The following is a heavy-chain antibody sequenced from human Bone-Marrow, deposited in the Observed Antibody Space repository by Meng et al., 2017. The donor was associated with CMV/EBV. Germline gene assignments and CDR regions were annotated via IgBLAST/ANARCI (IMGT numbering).Heavy chain of an antibody. D-gene: IGHD2-15*01. J-gene: IGHJ4*02. CDR2: INPSGGST. V-gene: IGHV1-46*01. Sequence: QVQLVQSGSEVKKPGASVKVSCKTSGYTFVGHYIHWVRQAPGQGLEWMGIINPSGGSTSYAQKFQGRVTMTRDTSTSTVYMELSSLRSEDTAVYYCARVRGSGGSCYDYWGQGTLVTVSS. CDR3: ARVRGSGGSCYDY. CDR1: GYTFVGHY.